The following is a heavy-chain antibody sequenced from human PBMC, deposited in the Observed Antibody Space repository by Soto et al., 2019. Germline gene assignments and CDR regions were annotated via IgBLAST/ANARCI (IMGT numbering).Heavy chain of an antibody. Sequence: SSETLSLTCAVSGYSISSGYYWGWIRQPPGKGLEWIGSIYHSGSTYYNPSLKSRVTISVDTSKNQFSLKLSSVTAADTAVYYCARDNYDFWSGYYRNWFDPCGQGTLVTVSS. CDR1: GYSISSGYY. CDR2: IYHSGST. V-gene: IGHV4-38-2*02. D-gene: IGHD3-3*01. CDR3: ARDNYDFWSGYYRNWFDP. J-gene: IGHJ5*02.